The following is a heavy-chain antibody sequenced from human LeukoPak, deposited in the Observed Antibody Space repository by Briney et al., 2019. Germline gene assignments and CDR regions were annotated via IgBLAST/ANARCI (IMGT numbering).Heavy chain of an antibody. CDR3: ARDQFGSNILTGQHSYYYYGMDV. V-gene: IGHV1-8*01. CDR2: MNPNSGNT. D-gene: IGHD3-9*01. Sequence: ASVKVSCKASGYTFTSYDINWVRQATGQGLEWMGWMNPNSGNTGYAQKFQGRVTMTRNTSISTAYMELSSLRSEDTAVYYCARDQFGSNILTGQHSYYYYGMDVWGQGTTVTVSS. J-gene: IGHJ6*02. CDR1: GYTFTSYD.